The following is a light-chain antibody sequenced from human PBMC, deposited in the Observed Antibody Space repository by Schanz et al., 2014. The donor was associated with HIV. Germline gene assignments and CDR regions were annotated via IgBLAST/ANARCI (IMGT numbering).Light chain of an antibody. J-gene: IGLJ2*01. Sequence: NFMLTQPHSVSESPGKTVTISCTRSSGSISSAYVQWYQHRPGSAPITLIYESDQRHSGVPARFSASIDSSSNSATLSISGLEAEDEADYYCQSYDSTNPGIFGGGTQLTV. CDR1: SGSISSAY. CDR2: ESD. V-gene: IGLV6-57*04. CDR3: QSYDSTNPGI.